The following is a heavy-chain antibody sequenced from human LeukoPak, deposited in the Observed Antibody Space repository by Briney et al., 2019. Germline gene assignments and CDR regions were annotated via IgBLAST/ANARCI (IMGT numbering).Heavy chain of an antibody. CDR1: GFTLSSYS. V-gene: IGHV3-21*01. CDR2: ISSSSSYI. D-gene: IGHD2-15*01. CDR3: ARDLLLYPSGGFD. Sequence: GGSLRLSCAASGFTLSSYSMNWVRQAPGKGLEWVSSISSSSSYIYYADSVKGRFTISGDNAKNSLYLQMNSLRAEDTAVYYCARDLLLYPSGGFDWGQGTLVTVSS. J-gene: IGHJ4*02.